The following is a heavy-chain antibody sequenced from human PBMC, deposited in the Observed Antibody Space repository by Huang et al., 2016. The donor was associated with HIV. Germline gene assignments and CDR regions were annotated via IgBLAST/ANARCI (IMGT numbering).Heavy chain of an antibody. CDR2: IFHTGTS. J-gene: IGHJ4*02. D-gene: IGHD1-1*01. CDR1: GASIRNSVCW. V-gene: IGHV4-30-4*01. Sequence: QVQLQESGPGLVKPSQTLSLTCTVSGASIRNSVCWWSWIRQPPGKGPELIGYIFHTGTSYYNPSLKSRATMSIDTSKNEFSLKVTSGTAADTAVYYCATLGNTYGNSLDNWGQGTLVTVSS. CDR3: ATLGNTYGNSLDN.